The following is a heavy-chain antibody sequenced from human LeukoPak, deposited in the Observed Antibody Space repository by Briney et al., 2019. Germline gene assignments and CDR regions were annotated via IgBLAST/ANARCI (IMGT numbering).Heavy chain of an antibody. CDR1: GYTFTGFY. V-gene: IGHV1-2*02. J-gene: IGHJ5*02. CDR2: INPNSGGT. D-gene: IGHD6-13*01. Sequence: ASVKVSCKASGYTFTGFYMHWGRQAPGQGLEWMGWINPNSGGTNYAQKFQGRVTMTRDTSINTAYMELSSLRSDDTAVFYCARAHLIAAPGYNWFDPWGQGTLVTVSS. CDR3: ARAHLIAAPGYNWFDP.